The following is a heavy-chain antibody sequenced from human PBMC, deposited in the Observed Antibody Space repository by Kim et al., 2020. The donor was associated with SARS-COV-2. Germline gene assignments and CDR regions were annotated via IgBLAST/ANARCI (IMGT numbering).Heavy chain of an antibody. Sequence: SETLSLTCTVSGGSISSYYWSWIRQPPGKGLEWIGYIYYSGSTNYNPSLKSRVTISVDTSKNQFSLRLSSVTAADTAVYYCARSGSSWYAPRYYFDYWGQGTLGTVSS. CDR2: IYYSGST. CDR1: GGSISSYY. V-gene: IGHV4-59*01. D-gene: IGHD6-13*01. J-gene: IGHJ4*02. CDR3: ARSGSSWYAPRYYFDY.